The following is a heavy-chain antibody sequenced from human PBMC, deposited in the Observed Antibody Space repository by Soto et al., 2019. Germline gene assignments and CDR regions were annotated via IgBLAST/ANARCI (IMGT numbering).Heavy chain of an antibody. J-gene: IGHJ5*02. CDR2: ISGSGGST. Sequence: GGSLRLSCAASGFTFSSYAMSWVRQAPGKGLEWVSAISGSGGSTYYADSVKGRFTISRDNSKNTLYLQMNSLRAEDTAVYYCAKEVYCSGGSCYDRTNNWFDPWGQGTLVTVSS. CDR1: GFTFSSYA. CDR3: AKEVYCSGGSCYDRTNNWFDP. V-gene: IGHV3-23*01. D-gene: IGHD2-15*01.